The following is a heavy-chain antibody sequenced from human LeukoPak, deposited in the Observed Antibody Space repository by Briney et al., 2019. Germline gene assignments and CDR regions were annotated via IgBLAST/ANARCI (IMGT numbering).Heavy chain of an antibody. Sequence: PGGSLRLSCAASGFTFSSYWMSWVRQAPGKGLEWIGRIYTSGSTNYNPSLKSRVTMSVDTSKNQFSLKLSSVTAADTAVYYCARDRSRIVDDAFDIWGQGTMVTVSS. V-gene: IGHV4-4*07. CDR2: IYTSGST. D-gene: IGHD2-15*01. CDR1: GFTFSSYW. CDR3: ARDRSRIVDDAFDI. J-gene: IGHJ3*02.